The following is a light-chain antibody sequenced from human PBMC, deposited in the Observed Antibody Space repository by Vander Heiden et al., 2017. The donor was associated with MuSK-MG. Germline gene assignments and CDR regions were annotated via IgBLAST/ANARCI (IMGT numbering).Light chain of an antibody. V-gene: IGKV1-5*01. Sequence: DIRMTQSPSTLSASVGDRVTITCRASQSISSWLAWYQQKPGKAPKLLIYDASSLESGVPSRFSGSGSGTEFTLTISSLQPDDFATYYCQQDNSYPWTFGQGTKVEIK. J-gene: IGKJ1*01. CDR2: DAS. CDR1: QSISSW. CDR3: QQDNSYPWT.